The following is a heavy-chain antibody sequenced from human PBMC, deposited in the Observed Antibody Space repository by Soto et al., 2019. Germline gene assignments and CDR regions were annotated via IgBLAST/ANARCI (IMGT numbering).Heavy chain of an antibody. Sequence: GGSLRLSCAASGFTFSNAWMSWVRQAPGKGLEWVGRIKSKTDGGTTDYAAPVKGRFTISRDDSKNTLYLQMNSLRTEDTAVYYCTTAAVVPAAAWYYYYGMDVWGQGTTVTVSS. D-gene: IGHD2-2*01. J-gene: IGHJ6*02. CDR3: TTAAVVPAAAWYYYYGMDV. CDR1: GFTFSNAW. CDR2: IKSKTDGGTT. V-gene: IGHV3-15*01.